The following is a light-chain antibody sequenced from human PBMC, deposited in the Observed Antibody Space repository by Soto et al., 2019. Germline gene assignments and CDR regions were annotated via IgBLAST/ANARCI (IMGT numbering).Light chain of an antibody. Sequence: DIQMTQSPSTLSASVGYRFTITCRASQSISSWLAWYQQKPGKAPKFLIYDASTLESGVPSRFRGSGYGTEFTLTISSLQPDDFATYYCQQYSSYLWTFGQGTTVDIK. J-gene: IGKJ1*01. CDR1: QSISSW. V-gene: IGKV1-5*01. CDR2: DAS. CDR3: QQYSSYLWT.